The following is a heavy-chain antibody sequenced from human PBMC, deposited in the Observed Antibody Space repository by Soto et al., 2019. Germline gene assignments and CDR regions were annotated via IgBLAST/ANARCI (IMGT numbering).Heavy chain of an antibody. J-gene: IGHJ4*02. CDR1: GFTFSSYG. D-gene: IGHD6-13*01. CDR2: IWYDGSNK. V-gene: IGHV3-33*06. Sequence: QVQLVESGGGVVQPGRSLRLSCAASGFTFSSYGMHWVRQAPGKGLEWVAVIWYDGSNKYYADSVKGRFTISRDNSKNARYLQMNSLSAEDTAVYYCAQGGSGGWYLPFDYWGQGTLVTVSS. CDR3: AQGGSGGWYLPFDY.